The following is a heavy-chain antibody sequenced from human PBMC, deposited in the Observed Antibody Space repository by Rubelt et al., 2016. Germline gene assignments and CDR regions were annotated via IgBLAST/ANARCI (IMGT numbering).Heavy chain of an antibody. V-gene: IGHV2-70*15. D-gene: IGHD6-6*01. Sequence: QVTLRESGPALVKPTQTLTLTCTFSGFSLSASRVCVNWIRQPPGKALEWLARIDWDDDKYYNTSLRSRLTISKDYSRNQVVLTLTNMDPVDTATYYCVRVGFSSLTYFDYWGQGHLVTVSS. CDR3: VRVGFSSLTYFDY. CDR2: IDWDDDK. CDR1: GFSLSASRVC. J-gene: IGHJ4*02.